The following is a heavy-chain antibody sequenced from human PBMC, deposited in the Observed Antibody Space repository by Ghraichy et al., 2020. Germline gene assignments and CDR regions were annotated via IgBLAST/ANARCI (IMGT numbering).Heavy chain of an antibody. V-gene: IGHV3-48*02. J-gene: IGHJ4*02. Sequence: GGSLRLSCAASGFTFSSYSMNWVRQAPGKGLEWISYISSSSSTIYYADSVKGRFTISRDNAKNSLYLQMNSLRDEDTAVYYCARESVAGTRSYFDYWGQGTLVTVSS. CDR1: GFTFSSYS. CDR2: ISSSSSTI. CDR3: ARESVAGTRSYFDY. D-gene: IGHD6-19*01.